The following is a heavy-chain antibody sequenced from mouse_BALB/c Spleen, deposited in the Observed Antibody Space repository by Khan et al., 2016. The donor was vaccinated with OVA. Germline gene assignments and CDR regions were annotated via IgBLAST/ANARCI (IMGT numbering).Heavy chain of an antibody. CDR2: IDPSDSHT. V-gene: IGHV1-69*02. Sequence: QVQLQQPGTELVKPGASVKLSCKASGYTFTSYWMHWVKRRPGQGLEWIGEIDPSDSHTNYNQEFNGKATLTVDKSSNTAYMQLSRLTSEDPAVYYCARSYVYGSSTWFDYWGLGTLVTVSA. D-gene: IGHD1-1*01. CDR1: GYTFTSYW. J-gene: IGHJ3*01. CDR3: ARSYVYGSSTWFDY.